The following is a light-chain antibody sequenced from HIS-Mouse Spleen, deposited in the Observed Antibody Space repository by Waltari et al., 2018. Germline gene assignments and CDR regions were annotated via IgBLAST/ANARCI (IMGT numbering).Light chain of an antibody. Sequence: DIVMTQSPDSLAVSLGERATINGKSSQKVFYSSNNKNYLAWYQQKPGQPPKLLIYWASTRESGVPDRFSGSGSGTDFTLTISSLQAEDVAVYYCQQYYSTPLTFGGGTKVEIK. J-gene: IGKJ4*01. CDR1: QKVFYSSNNKNY. CDR2: WAS. V-gene: IGKV4-1*01. CDR3: QQYYSTPLT.